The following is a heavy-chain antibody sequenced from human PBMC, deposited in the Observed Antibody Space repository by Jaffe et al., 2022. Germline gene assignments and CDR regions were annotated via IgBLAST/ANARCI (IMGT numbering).Heavy chain of an antibody. CDR1: GGSISSGSYY. CDR3: ARGNYNWENAFDI. D-gene: IGHD1-20*01. CDR2: IYTSGST. Sequence: QVQLQESGPGLVKPSQTLSLTCTVSGGSISSGSYYWSWIRQPAGKGLEWIGRIYTSGSTNYNPSLKSRVTISVDTSKNQFSLKLSSVTAADTAVYYCARGNYNWENAFDIWGQGTMVTVSS. J-gene: IGHJ3*02. V-gene: IGHV4-61*02.